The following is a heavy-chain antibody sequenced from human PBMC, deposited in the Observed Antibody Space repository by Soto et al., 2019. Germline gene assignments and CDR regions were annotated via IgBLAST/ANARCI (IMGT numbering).Heavy chain of an antibody. CDR3: ARDFGYSYGYVMDV. Sequence: KTGGSLRLSCAASGFTFSNYSMNWVRQAPGKGLKWVSSISSSSSYIYYADSAKGRFTISRDNAKNSLYLQMNSLRAEDTAVYYCARDFGYSYGYVMDVWGQGTTVTVSS. J-gene: IGHJ6*02. CDR2: ISSSSSYI. V-gene: IGHV3-21*01. D-gene: IGHD5-18*01. CDR1: GFTFSNYS.